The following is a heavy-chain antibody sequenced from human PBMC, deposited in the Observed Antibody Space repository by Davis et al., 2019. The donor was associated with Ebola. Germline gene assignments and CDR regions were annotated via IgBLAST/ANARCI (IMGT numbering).Heavy chain of an antibody. V-gene: IGHV3-53*04. Sequence: GGSLRLSCAASGFTFSSYAMSWVRQAPGKVLEWVSLLYPDERTFYADSVKGRFTISRHSSNNTLYLQMNILRPDDTATYYCARGAWSIWDYWGRGTPVTVSS. CDR1: GFTFSSYA. CDR3: ARGAWSIWDY. D-gene: IGHD2-8*01. CDR2: LYPDERT. J-gene: IGHJ4*02.